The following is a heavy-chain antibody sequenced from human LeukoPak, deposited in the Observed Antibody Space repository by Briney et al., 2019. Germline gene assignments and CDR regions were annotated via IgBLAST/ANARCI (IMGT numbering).Heavy chain of an antibody. CDR2: IYPEDGET. D-gene: IGHD3-22*01. CDR1: GYTLTELS. CDR3: ATDRGYYDSSGYHNYYYGTDV. V-gene: IGHV1-24*01. Sequence: GSVKVSCKVSGYTLTELSMHWVRQAPGKGLEWVGGIYPEDGETIYAQEFQGRVTMSEDTSMDAGYMELRSMKSVYTAMYYCATDRGYYDSSGYHNYYYGTDVWGQGTTVTVSS. J-gene: IGHJ6*02.